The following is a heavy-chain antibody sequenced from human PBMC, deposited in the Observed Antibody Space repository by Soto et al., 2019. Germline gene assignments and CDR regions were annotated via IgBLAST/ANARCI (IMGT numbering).Heavy chain of an antibody. J-gene: IGHJ4*02. CDR3: WRRYYDSSGYPGMDY. CDR1: GSSVTSYW. D-gene: IGHD3-22*01. Sequence: PGESLKISCKGSGSSVTSYWIGCVRQMHSKGLEWMGIIYPGDADTRYSPSFQGQVTISADKAISTAYLQCSSLKASDTAMYYCWRRYYDSSGYPGMDYWGQGTMVTVSS. CDR2: IYPGDADT. V-gene: IGHV5-51*01.